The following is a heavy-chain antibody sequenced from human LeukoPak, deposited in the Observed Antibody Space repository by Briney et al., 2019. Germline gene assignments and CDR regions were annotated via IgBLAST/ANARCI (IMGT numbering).Heavy chain of an antibody. CDR3: AGSGSWTDFDY. J-gene: IGHJ4*02. D-gene: IGHD1-26*01. Sequence: GGSLRLSCAASGFTFDDYAMHWVRQAPGKGLEWVSGISWNSGSIGYADSVKGRFTISRDNAKNSLYLQMNSLRAEDTAVYYCAGSGSWTDFDYWGQGTLVTVSS. CDR1: GFTFDDYA. V-gene: IGHV3-9*01. CDR2: ISWNSGSI.